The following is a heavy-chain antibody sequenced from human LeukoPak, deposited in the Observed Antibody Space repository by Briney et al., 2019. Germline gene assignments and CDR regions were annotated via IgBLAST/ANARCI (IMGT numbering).Heavy chain of an antibody. D-gene: IGHD3-22*01. CDR2: IYSGGST. J-gene: IGHJ4*02. CDR1: GFTFSSYA. V-gene: IGHV3-66*04. CDR3: ARHPTMTPT. Sequence: PGGSLRLSCAASGFTFSSYAMSWVRQAPGKGLEWVSVIYSGGSTYYADSVKGRFTISRDNSKNTLYLQMSSLRAEDTAVYYCARHPTMTPTWGQGTLVTVSS.